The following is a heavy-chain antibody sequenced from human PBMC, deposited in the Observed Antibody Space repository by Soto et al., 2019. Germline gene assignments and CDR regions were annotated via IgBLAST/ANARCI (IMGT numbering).Heavy chain of an antibody. D-gene: IGHD6-13*01. Sequence: EVQLVESGGGLVQPGWSLRLSCAASGFTFSSYWMHWVRQAPGKGLVWVSRINSDGSSTSYADSVKGRFTISIDNAQTPLYLQMNSLRAEDTAVYYCARERGKAAAVHFDYWGQGTLVTVSS. CDR3: ARERGKAAAVHFDY. V-gene: IGHV3-74*01. CDR2: INSDGSST. J-gene: IGHJ4*02. CDR1: GFTFSSYW.